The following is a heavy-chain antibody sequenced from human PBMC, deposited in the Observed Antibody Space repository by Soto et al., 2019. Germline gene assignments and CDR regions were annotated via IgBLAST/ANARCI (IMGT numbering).Heavy chain of an antibody. CDR3: AKDRFAYCGGDCYFFDY. CDR1: GFTFDDYT. V-gene: IGHV3-43*01. CDR2: ISWDGGST. Sequence: EVQLVESGGVVVQPGGSLRLSCAASGFTFDDYTMHWVRQAPGKGLEWVSLISWDGGSTYYADSVKGRFTISRDNSKNSLYLQTTSLSTEDTALYYCAKDRFAYCGGDCYFFDYWGQGTLVTVSS. J-gene: IGHJ4*02. D-gene: IGHD2-21*02.